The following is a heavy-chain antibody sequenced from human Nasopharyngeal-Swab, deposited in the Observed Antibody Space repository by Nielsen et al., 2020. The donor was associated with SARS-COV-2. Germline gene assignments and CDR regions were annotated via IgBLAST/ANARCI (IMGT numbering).Heavy chain of an antibody. CDR3: ARVSPPLLTGPYYYYGMDV. CDR1: GFTFSSYS. D-gene: IGHD3-9*01. V-gene: IGHV3-21*01. Sequence: GESLKISCAASGFTFSSYSMNWVRQAPVKGLEWVSSISSSSSYTNYADSVKGRFTISRDNAKNSLYLQMNSLRAEDTAVYYCARVSPPLLTGPYYYYGMDVWGQGTTVTVSS. J-gene: IGHJ6*02. CDR2: ISSSSSYT.